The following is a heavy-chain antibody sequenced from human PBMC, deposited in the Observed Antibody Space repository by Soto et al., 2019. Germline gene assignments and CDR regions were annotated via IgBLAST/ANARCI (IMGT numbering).Heavy chain of an antibody. V-gene: IGHV1-18*01. D-gene: IGHD6-25*01. CDR1: GYTFTSYG. CDR2: ISAYNGNT. Sequence: WASVKVSCKASGYTFTSYGISWVRQAPGQGLEWMGWISAYNGNTNYAQKVQGRVTMTTDTSTNTAYMELRSLRSDDTAVYYCARDWKSAIAAGLDYWGQGTLVTVSS. CDR3: ARDWKSAIAAGLDY. J-gene: IGHJ4*02.